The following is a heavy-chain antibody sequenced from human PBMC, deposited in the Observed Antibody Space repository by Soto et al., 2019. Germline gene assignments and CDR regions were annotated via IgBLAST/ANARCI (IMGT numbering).Heavy chain of an antibody. V-gene: IGHV4-34*01. D-gene: IGHD2-15*01. J-gene: IGHJ6*02. CDR3: ARGRGGKGDGMDV. CDR1: GGSFSGYY. CDR2: INHSGST. Sequence: QVQLQQWGAGLLKPSETLSLTCAVYGGSFSGYYWSWIRQPPGKGLEWFGEINHSGSTNYNPSLKSRVTISVDTSKNQFSLKLSSVTAADTAVYYCARGRGGKGDGMDVWGQGTTVTVSS.